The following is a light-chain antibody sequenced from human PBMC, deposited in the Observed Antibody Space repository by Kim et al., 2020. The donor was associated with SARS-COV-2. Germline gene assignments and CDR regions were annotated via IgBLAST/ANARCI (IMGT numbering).Light chain of an antibody. Sequence: AIQITQSPSSLSASTGDRVTITCRASQGISSYLAWYQQKSGKAPKLLIYAASTLQSGVPSRFSGSGSGTDFTLTISCLQSEDFATYYCQQYYSYLRTFGQGTKVEIK. CDR2: AAS. J-gene: IGKJ1*01. CDR3: QQYYSYLRT. V-gene: IGKV1-8*01. CDR1: QGISSY.